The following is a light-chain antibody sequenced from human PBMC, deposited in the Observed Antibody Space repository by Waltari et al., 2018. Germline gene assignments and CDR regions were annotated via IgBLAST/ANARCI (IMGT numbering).Light chain of an antibody. CDR2: AAS. CDR1: QTVGSTY. Sequence: EIVLPQSPGTLSLSPGDRATLSCRASQTVGSTYLAWYQQKPGQAPRLLIYAASVRATGIPDRFSGSGSGTDFTLTITRLEPEDFAVYYCQQYGSSPRTFGQGTKVEIK. CDR3: QQYGSSPRT. V-gene: IGKV3-20*01. J-gene: IGKJ2*01.